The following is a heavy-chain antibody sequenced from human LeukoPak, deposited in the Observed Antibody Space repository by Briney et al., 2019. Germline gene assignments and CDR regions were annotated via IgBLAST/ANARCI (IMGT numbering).Heavy chain of an antibody. CDR2: ISGSGGST. D-gene: IGHD3-3*01. J-gene: IGHJ3*02. CDR1: GSTFSSYA. Sequence: GGSLRLSCAASGSTFSSYAMSWVRQAPGKGLEWVSAISGSGGSTYYADSVKGRFTISRDNSKNTLYLQMNSLRAEDTAVYYCAKGSTIFGVVIRIAFDIWGQGTMVTVSS. CDR3: AKGSTIFGVVIRIAFDI. V-gene: IGHV3-23*01.